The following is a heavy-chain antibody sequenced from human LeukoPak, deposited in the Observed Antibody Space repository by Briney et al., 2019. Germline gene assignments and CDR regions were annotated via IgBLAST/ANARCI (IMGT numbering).Heavy chain of an antibody. CDR3: ARVDFWNSADY. J-gene: IGHJ4*02. Sequence: SETLSLTCAVYGGSFSGYYWSWIRQPPGKGLEWIGEINHSGSTNYNPSLKSRVTISVDTSKNQFSLKLSSVTAADTAVYYCARVDFWNSADYWGQGTLVTVSS. CDR1: GGSFSGYY. D-gene: IGHD3-3*01. V-gene: IGHV4-34*01. CDR2: INHSGST.